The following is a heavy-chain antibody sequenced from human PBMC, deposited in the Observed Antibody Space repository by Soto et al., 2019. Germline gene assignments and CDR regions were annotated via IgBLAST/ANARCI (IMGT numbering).Heavy chain of an antibody. D-gene: IGHD6-6*01. CDR2: IYWNDDK. V-gene: IGHV2-5*01. J-gene: IGHJ4*02. Sequence: QITLKESGPTLVKPTQTLTLTCTFSGFSLTTTGEGVGWIRQPPGKALEWLAVIYWNDDKSYSPSLKSRLTISKDTSKKQVVLTMMNVAPVDTGTYYCAQVDDVGALFAYLGQGTLVTVSS. CDR1: GFSLTTTGEG. CDR3: AQVDDVGALFAY.